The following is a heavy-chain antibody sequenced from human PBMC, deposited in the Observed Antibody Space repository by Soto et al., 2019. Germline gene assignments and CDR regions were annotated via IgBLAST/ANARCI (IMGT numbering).Heavy chain of an antibody. CDR2: IWYDGSNK. D-gene: IGHD6-13*01. CDR3: ARDYWQQLVNLMEEYDAFDI. J-gene: IGHJ3*02. Sequence: QVQLVESGGGVVQPGRSLRLSCAASGFTFSSYGMHWVRQAPGKGLEWVAVIWYDGSNKYYADSVKGRFTISRDNSKNTLYLQMNSLRAEDTAVYYCARDYWQQLVNLMEEYDAFDIWGQGTMVTVSS. CDR1: GFTFSSYG. V-gene: IGHV3-33*01.